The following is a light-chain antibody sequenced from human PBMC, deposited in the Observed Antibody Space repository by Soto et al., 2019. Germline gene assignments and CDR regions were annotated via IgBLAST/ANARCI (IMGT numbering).Light chain of an antibody. Sequence: QSALTQPASVSGSPGQSITISCTGTSSDVGGYNYVSWYQQHPGKATKLMIYEVSTRPSGVSNRFSGSKTGNTASLTISGLQAEVEADYYCSSYTSSSTLVFGGGTKLTVL. CDR2: EVS. CDR1: SSDVGGYNY. J-gene: IGLJ2*01. V-gene: IGLV2-14*01. CDR3: SSYTSSSTLV.